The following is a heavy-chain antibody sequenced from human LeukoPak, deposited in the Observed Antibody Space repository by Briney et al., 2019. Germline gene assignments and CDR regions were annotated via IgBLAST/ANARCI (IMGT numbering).Heavy chain of an antibody. CDR2: IYYSGST. J-gene: IGHJ6*03. CDR3: ARDQEAYCSSTSCYEYSYYMDV. D-gene: IGHD2-2*01. Sequence: SETLSLTCTVYGGSISSYYWSWIRQPPGKGLEWIGYIYYSGSTNYNPSLKSRVTISVDTSKNQFSLKLSSVTAADTAVYYCARDQEAYCSSTSCYEYSYYMDVWGKGTTVTISS. CDR1: GGSISSYY. V-gene: IGHV4-59*12.